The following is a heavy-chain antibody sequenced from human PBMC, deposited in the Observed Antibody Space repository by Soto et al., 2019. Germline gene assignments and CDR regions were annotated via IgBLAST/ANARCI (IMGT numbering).Heavy chain of an antibody. CDR1: GFSFSDYG. CDR2: TSYDGSKT. Sequence: QVQLVESGGGVVQPGRSQRLSCAASGFSFSDYGMHWVRQPPGKGLEWVAYTSYDGSKTYYADSVMGRFTISRDNSKNTLFLPMNSLRPEYTAMYYCAKTRTIFGVVSRHYFDYWGQGTLVSVSS. CDR3: AKTRTIFGVVSRHYFDY. V-gene: IGHV3-30*18. D-gene: IGHD3-3*01. J-gene: IGHJ4*02.